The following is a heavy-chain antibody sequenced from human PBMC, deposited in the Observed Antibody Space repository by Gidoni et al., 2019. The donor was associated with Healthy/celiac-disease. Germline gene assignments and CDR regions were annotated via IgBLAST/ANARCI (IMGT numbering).Heavy chain of an antibody. J-gene: IGHJ4*02. V-gene: IGHV1-46*03. Sequence: QVQLVQSGAEVKTPGDSVTVYCQASGSPVTSYYMHWVRQAPGQGLEWMGISNPRCGTTSYAKKFQGRVTMTRDTSTSTVYMELSSLISEDTAVYYCASGYYDSSGGFDYWGQGTLVTVSS. D-gene: IGHD3-22*01. CDR2: SNPRCGTT. CDR3: ASGYYDSSGGFDY. CDR1: GSPVTSYY.